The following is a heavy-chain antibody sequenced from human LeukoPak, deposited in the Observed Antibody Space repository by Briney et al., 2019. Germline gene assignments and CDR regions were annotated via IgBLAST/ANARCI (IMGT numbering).Heavy chain of an antibody. CDR3: VKVFYGGSEYGSGSLNRKDAFDI. Sequence: PGGSLRLSCVASGFTFSTYAVSWVRQAPGKGLEWVSTITGSGGTTYYAVSVKGRSTISRDNSKTTLYLQMNSLRAEDTAVYYCVKVFYGGSEYGSGSLNRKDAFDIWGQGTMVTVSS. V-gene: IGHV3-23*01. J-gene: IGHJ3*02. CDR2: ITGSGGTT. D-gene: IGHD3-10*01. CDR1: GFTFSTYA.